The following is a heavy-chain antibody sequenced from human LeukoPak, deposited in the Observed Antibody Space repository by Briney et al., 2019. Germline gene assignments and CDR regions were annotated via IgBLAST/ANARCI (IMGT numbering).Heavy chain of an antibody. CDR2: INPSGGST. D-gene: IGHD3-9*01. Sequence: ASVKVSCKASGYTFTRYYMQWVRQAPGQGPEWMGIINPSGGSTSYAQRFQGRVTMTRDTSTSTVYMELSSLRSEDTAVYYCATYYDILTTENYFDYWGQGTLVTVSS. J-gene: IGHJ4*02. CDR3: ATYYDILTTENYFDY. V-gene: IGHV1-46*01. CDR1: GYTFTRYY.